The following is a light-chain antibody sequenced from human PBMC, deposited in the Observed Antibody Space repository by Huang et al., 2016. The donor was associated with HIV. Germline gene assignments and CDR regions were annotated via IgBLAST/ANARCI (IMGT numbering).Light chain of an antibody. CDR1: RSVSTN. CDR3: HQYNNWLLS. Sequence: EIVMTQSPATLSVSPGQRVTLSCRANRSVSTNLAWYQQRHGQAPRLLTYGSSTRAPGIPARFSGSGSGTDFSLTLSSLQSEDFALYYCHQYNNWLLSFGGGTRV. CDR2: GSS. J-gene: IGKJ4*01. V-gene: IGKV3-15*01.